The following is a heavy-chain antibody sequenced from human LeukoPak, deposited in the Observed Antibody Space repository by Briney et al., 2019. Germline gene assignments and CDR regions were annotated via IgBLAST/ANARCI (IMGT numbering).Heavy chain of an antibody. V-gene: IGHV3-33*01. CDR2: IWYDGSKK. CDR3: ARALDNRGYDFPLYYYYGMDV. J-gene: IGHJ6*02. Sequence: PGRSLRLSCAASGFTFSSYGMHWVRQAPGKGLEWVAVIWYDGSKKYYADSVKGRFTISRDNSKNTLYLQMNSLRAEDTAVYYCARALDNRGYDFPLYYYYGMDVWGQGTTVTVSS. CDR1: GFTFSSYG. D-gene: IGHD3-3*01.